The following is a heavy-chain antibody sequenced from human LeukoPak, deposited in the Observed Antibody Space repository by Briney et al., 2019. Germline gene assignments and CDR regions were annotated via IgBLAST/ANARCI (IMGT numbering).Heavy chain of an antibody. D-gene: IGHD1-26*01. CDR2: ISSSGSTI. V-gene: IGHV3-48*03. CDR1: GFTFSSYE. Sequence: GGSLRLSCAASGFTFSSYEMNWVRQAPGKGLERVSYISSSGSTIYYADSVKGRFTISRDNAKNSLYLQMNSLRAEDTAVYYCARATRGSYGYYYYGMDVWGQGTTVTVSS. J-gene: IGHJ6*02. CDR3: ARATRGSYGYYYYGMDV.